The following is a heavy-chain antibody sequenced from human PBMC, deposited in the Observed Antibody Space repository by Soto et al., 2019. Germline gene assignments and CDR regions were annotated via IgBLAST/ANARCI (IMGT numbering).Heavy chain of an antibody. D-gene: IGHD4-4*01. V-gene: IGHV3-33*01. CDR1: GFIFSYYG. CDR2: IWYDGSNK. Sequence: QVQLVESGGGVVQPGRSLRLSCAASGFIFSYYGMHWVRQAPGKGLEWVAVIWYDGSNKYYADSVKGRFTISRDNSKNTLYLQMNSLRVEDTAVYYCARESYSNSSDYWGQGTLVTVSS. J-gene: IGHJ4*02. CDR3: ARESYSNSSDY.